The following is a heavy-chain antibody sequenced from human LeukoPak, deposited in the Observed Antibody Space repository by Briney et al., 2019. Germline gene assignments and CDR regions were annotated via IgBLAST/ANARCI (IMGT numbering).Heavy chain of an antibody. CDR2: ITLNSGGT. CDR1: GYTFTGYY. Sequence: ASVKVSCKASGYTFTGYYMHWVRQAPGQGLEWMSWITLNSGGTNYAQKFQGRVTMTRDTSISTAYMELSRLRSDDTAVYYCARAEKDIVVVPAARSFDYWGQGTLVTVSS. CDR3: ARAEKDIVVVPAARSFDY. J-gene: IGHJ4*02. D-gene: IGHD2-2*01. V-gene: IGHV1-2*02.